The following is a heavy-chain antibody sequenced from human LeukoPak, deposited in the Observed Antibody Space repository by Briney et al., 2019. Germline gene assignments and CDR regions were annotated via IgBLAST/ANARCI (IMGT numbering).Heavy chain of an antibody. V-gene: IGHV5-10-1*01. CDR3: ASKTSCYDSNTLEHS. CDR1: GYSFTTYW. J-gene: IGHJ4*02. CDR2: IDPSDSHT. D-gene: IGHD3-22*01. Sequence: GESLRISCKASGYSFTTYWITWVRQIPGKGLEWAGRIDPSDSHTNYSPSFRGHVTISADKSISTAYLQWSSLRASDTAMYYCASKTSCYDSNTLEHSWGQGTLVTVSS.